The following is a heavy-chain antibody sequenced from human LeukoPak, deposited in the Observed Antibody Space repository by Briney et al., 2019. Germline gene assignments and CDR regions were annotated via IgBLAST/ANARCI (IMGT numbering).Heavy chain of an antibody. CDR1: GFTFSSYW. Sequence: SGGSLRLSCAASGFTFSSYWMHWVRQAPGKGLVWVSRITSDGSGTSYADSVKGRFTISRDNAKNTLYPQMNSLRAEDTAVYYCARDNVWFGSWGQGTLVTVSS. CDR3: ARDNVWFGS. V-gene: IGHV3-74*01. J-gene: IGHJ5*01. D-gene: IGHD2-8*01. CDR2: ITSDGSGT.